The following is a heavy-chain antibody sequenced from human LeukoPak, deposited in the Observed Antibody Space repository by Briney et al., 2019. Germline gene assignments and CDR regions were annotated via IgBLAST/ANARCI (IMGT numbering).Heavy chain of an antibody. D-gene: IGHD3-16*01. CDR1: GGSISSSSYY. CDR3: ARQAGRGGAVTFDY. CDR2: IYYSGST. V-gene: IGHV4-39*01. Sequence: SETLSLTCTVSGGSISSSSYYWGWIRQPPGKGLEWIGSIYYSGSTYYNPSLKSRVTLSVDTSKNQFSLKLSSVPAADTAVYYCARQAGRGGAVTFDYWGQGTLVTVSS. J-gene: IGHJ4*02.